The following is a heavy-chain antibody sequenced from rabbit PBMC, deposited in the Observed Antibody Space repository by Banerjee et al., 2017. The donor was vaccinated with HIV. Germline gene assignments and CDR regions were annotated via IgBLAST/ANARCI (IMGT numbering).Heavy chain of an antibody. CDR3: VRDHVLYTFDL. CDR2: IDGGSSGST. J-gene: IGHJ4*01. D-gene: IGHD1-1*01. V-gene: IGHV1S40*01. Sequence: QSLEESGGDLVKPGASLTLTCTASGFSFSANYYMSWVRQAPGKGLEWIACIDGGSSGSTWYASWAKGRFTISKTSSTTVTLQMTSLTAADTATYFCVRDHVLYTFDLWGQGTLVTVS. CDR1: GFSFSANYY.